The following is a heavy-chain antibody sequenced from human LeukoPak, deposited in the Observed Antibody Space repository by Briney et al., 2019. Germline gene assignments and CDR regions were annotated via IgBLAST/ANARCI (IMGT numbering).Heavy chain of an antibody. Sequence: GGSLRLSCAASGFTFSSYEMNWVRQAPGKGLEWVSYISSSGSTIYYADSVKGRFTISRDNAKNSLYLQMNSLRAEDTAVYYCAKDSRRKGQLWLKGYYYFDYWGQGTLVTVSS. CDR1: GFTFSSYE. CDR2: ISSSGSTI. J-gene: IGHJ4*02. CDR3: AKDSRRKGQLWLKGYYYFDY. D-gene: IGHD5-18*01. V-gene: IGHV3-48*03.